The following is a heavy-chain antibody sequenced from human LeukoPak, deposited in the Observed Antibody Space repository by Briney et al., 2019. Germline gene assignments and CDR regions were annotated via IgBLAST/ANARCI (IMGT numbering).Heavy chain of an antibody. CDR2: IYPGDSDT. CDR1: GYSFSTYW. V-gene: IGHV5-51*01. D-gene: IGHD6-19*01. Sequence: GESLKISCKGSGYSFSTYWIGWVRQMPGKGLEWMGIIYPGDSDTRYSPSFQGQVTISADKSISTAYLQWSSLKASDTAMYYCARQFRISGWYYFDYWGQGTLVTVSS. J-gene: IGHJ4*02. CDR3: ARQFRISGWYYFDY.